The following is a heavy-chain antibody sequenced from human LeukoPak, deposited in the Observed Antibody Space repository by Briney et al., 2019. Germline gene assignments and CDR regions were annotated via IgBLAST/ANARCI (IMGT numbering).Heavy chain of an antibody. J-gene: IGHJ3*02. Sequence: TSSETLSLTCTVSGGSISSYYWSWIRQPPGKGLEWFGYVFHSSSTNYNPPPKSRVTISVDRTNTQFSLNLNPVTAADTAVYYCGRHGGITMVRVVLVDGFDIWGQRTMVTVSS. CDR1: GGSISSYY. D-gene: IGHD3-10*01. CDR2: VFHSSST. V-gene: IGHV4-59*08. CDR3: GRHGGITMVRVVLVDGFDI.